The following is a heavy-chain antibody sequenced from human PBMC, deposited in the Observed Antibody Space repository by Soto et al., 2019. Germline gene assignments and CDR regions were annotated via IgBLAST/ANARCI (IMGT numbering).Heavy chain of an antibody. J-gene: IGHJ6*02. CDR3: AVAYCGGDCAYYYYYGMDV. CDR2: ISADNGNT. D-gene: IGHD2-21*02. V-gene: IGHV1-18*01. CDR1: GYTFTSYG. Sequence: QVQLVQSGAEVKKPGASVKVSCKASGYTFTSYGISWVRQAPGQGLEWMGWISADNGNTNYAQKLQGRVTMTTDTXXSXADXELRSLRSDDTAVYYCAVAYCGGDCAYYYYYGMDVWGQGTTVTVSS.